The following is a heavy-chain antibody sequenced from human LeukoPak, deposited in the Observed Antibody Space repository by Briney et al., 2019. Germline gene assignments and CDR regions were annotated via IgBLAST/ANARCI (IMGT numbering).Heavy chain of an antibody. CDR3: ARGRGLGVAAAGKLYDY. CDR2: INHSGST. D-gene: IGHD6-13*01. CDR1: GGSFSGYY. V-gene: IGHV4-34*01. Sequence: SETLSLTCAVYGGSFSGYYWSWIRQPPGKGLEWIGKINHSGSTNYNPSLKSRVTISVDTSKNQFSLKLSSVTAADTAVYYCARGRGLGVAAAGKLYDYWGQGTLVTVSS. J-gene: IGHJ4*02.